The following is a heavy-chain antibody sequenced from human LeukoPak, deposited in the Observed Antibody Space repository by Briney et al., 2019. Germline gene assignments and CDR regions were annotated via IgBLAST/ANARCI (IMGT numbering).Heavy chain of an antibody. CDR2: TDTSGRYV. D-gene: IGHD3-10*01. V-gene: IGHV3-21*06. CDR1: GFSFREYP. Sequence: GGSLRLSCVASGFSFREYPMSWVRQAPGKGPEWVSFTDTSGRYVYYGDSVKGRFTISRDNAKNLLFLQMNGLRAEDTALYYCARGRSITLLRGVAMSDGFDIWGQGAMVAVSS. CDR3: ARGRSITLLRGVAMSDGFDI. J-gene: IGHJ3*02.